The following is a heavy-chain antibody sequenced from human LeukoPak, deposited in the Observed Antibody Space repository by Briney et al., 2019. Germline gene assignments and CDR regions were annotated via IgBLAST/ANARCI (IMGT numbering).Heavy chain of an antibody. D-gene: IGHD3-10*01. Sequence: PGGSLRLSCAASGFTFSSYEMNRVRPAPGKGLEWVSYISSSGSTIYYADSVKGRFTISRDNAKNSLYLRMNSLRAEDTAVYYCARDDVVRVPWGYYYGMDVWGQGTTVTVSS. CDR2: ISSSGSTI. CDR3: ARDDVVRVPWGYYYGMDV. V-gene: IGHV3-48*03. J-gene: IGHJ6*02. CDR1: GFTFSSYE.